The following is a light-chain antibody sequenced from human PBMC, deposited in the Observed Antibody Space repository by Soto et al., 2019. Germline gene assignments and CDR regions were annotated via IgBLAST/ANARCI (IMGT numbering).Light chain of an antibody. Sequence: QSALTQPPSVSGSPGQSVTISCTGTSTDFVSYNRVSWYQQPPGTAPKLIIYEASNRPSGVPDRFSGSKSGNTASLTISGLQAADEAEYFCISYTIRSSFYVFGTGTKVTVL. CDR3: ISYTIRSSFYV. J-gene: IGLJ1*01. CDR2: EAS. V-gene: IGLV2-18*02. CDR1: STDFVSYNR.